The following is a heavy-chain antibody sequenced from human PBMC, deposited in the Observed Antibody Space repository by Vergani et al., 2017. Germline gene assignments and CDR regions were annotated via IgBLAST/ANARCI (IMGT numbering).Heavy chain of an antibody. CDR3: ARYGYCDHGVCYMTYLYYMDV. J-gene: IGHJ6*03. D-gene: IGHD2-8*01. V-gene: IGHV3-33*01. CDR1: GFTLSSHA. Sequence: QVQLEESGGGVVQPGRSLRLSCAGSGFTLSSHAMHWVRQAPGKGLEWVAFIWYDGSKEYYADSVKGRFTISRDNSKNTLYLQMNNLRAADTAVYYCARYGYCDHGVCYMTYLYYMDVWGKGTAVTVSS. CDR2: IWYDGSKE.